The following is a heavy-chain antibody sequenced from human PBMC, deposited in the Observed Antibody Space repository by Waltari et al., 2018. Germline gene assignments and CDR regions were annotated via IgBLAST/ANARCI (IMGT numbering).Heavy chain of an antibody. Sequence: QVQLVESGGGVVQPGRSLRLSCAASGFTFSSYGMHWVRQAPGKGLEWVAVISYDGSNKYYADSVKGRFTISRDNSKNTRYLQMNSLRAEDTAVYYCAKDSARGPDWGQGTLVTVSS. CDR3: AKDSARGPD. V-gene: IGHV3-30*18. CDR1: GFTFSSYG. D-gene: IGHD3-10*01. CDR2: ISYDGSNK. J-gene: IGHJ4*02.